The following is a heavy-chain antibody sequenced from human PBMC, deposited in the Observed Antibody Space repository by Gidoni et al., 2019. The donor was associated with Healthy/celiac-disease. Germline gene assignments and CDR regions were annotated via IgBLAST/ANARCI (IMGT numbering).Heavy chain of an antibody. CDR2: IYTSGST. D-gene: IGHD6-13*01. Sequence: QVQLQESGPGLVKPSETLSLTCTVSGGSISSYYWSWIRQPAGKGLEWIGRIYTSGSTNYNPSLKSRVTMSVDMSKNQFSLKLSSVTAADTAVYYCARVLVGQQLDRWFDPWGQGTLVTVSS. J-gene: IGHJ5*02. CDR1: GGSISSYY. V-gene: IGHV4-4*07. CDR3: ARVLVGQQLDRWFDP.